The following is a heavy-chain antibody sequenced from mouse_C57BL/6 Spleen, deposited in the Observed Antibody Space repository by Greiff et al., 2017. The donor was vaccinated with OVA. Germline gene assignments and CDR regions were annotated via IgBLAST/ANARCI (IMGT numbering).Heavy chain of an antibody. CDR2: IYPGGGYT. CDR3: ARRYGDY. CDR1: GYTFTNYW. V-gene: IGHV1-63*01. D-gene: IGHD2-10*02. Sequence: VQLVESGAELVRPGTSVKMSCKASGYTFTNYWIGWAKQRPGHGLEWIGDIYPGGGYTNYNEKFKGKATLTADKSSSTAYMQFSSLTSEDSAIYYCARRYGDYWGQGTTLTVSS. J-gene: IGHJ2*01.